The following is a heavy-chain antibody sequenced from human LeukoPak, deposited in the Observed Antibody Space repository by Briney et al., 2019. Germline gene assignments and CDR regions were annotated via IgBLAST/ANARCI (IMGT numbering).Heavy chain of an antibody. D-gene: IGHD2-15*01. CDR1: GYSINNNYY. CDR2: IYYSGST. CDR3: ARVPRAIKCSGGSCSYYYYMDV. J-gene: IGHJ6*03. V-gene: IGHV4-59*01. Sequence: SETLSLTCTVSGYSINNNYYWSWIRQPPGKGLEWIGYIYYSGSTNYNPSLKSRVTISVDTSKNQFSLKLSSVTAADTAVYYCARVPRAIKCSGGSCSYYYYMDVWGKGTTVTVSS.